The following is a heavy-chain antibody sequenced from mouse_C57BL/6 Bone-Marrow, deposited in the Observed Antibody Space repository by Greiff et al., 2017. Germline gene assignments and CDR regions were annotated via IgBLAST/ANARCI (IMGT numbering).Heavy chain of an antibody. CDR1: GIDFSRYW. D-gene: IGHD1-1*01. CDR2: INPDSSTI. Sequence: EVKLLASGGGLVQPGGSLKLSCAASGIDFSRYWMSWVRRAPGTGLEWIGEINPDSSTINYAPSLKDKFILSRDNAKNTLYLQRSKVRSEDTALYYCARLLGYYFDDWGQGTTLTVSS. V-gene: IGHV4-1*01. CDR3: ARLLGYYFDD. J-gene: IGHJ2*01.